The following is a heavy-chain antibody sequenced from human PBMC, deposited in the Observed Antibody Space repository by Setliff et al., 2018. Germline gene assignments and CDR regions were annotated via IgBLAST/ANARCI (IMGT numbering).Heavy chain of an antibody. CDR2: IRGGRSGDT. CDR1: GFTFSSYA. Sequence: GESLKISCAASGFTFSSYAMAWVRQAPGQGLEWVSAIRGGRSGDTYYTDSVKGRFTISRDNSRNTLYLQMKSLRAEDTAIYYCATSTITTYYFDYWGHGTLVTVSS. D-gene: IGHD4-4*01. CDR3: ATSTITTYYFDY. J-gene: IGHJ4*01. V-gene: IGHV3-23*01.